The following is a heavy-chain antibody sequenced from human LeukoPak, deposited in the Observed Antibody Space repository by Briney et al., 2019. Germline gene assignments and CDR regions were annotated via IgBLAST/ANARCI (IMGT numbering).Heavy chain of an antibody. J-gene: IGHJ4*02. CDR1: GFTFGDYA. CDR2: IRSKAYGGTT. V-gene: IGHV3-49*03. Sequence: GGSLRLSCTASGFTFGDYAMSWFRQAPGKGLEGVGFIRSKAYGGTTEYAASVKGRFTISRDDSKSIAYLQMNSLKTEDTAVYYCTRDLTPPYAGYNPFDYWGQGTLVTVSS. CDR3: TRDLTPPYAGYNPFDY. D-gene: IGHD5-24*01.